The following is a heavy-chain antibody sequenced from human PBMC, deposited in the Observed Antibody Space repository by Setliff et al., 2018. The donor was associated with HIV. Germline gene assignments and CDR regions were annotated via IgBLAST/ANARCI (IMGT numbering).Heavy chain of an antibody. CDR3: AKEERTSWPRVDS. V-gene: IGHV4-61*02. CDR2: IYIRGGT. D-gene: IGHD6-13*01. CDR1: GVSISSDDYF. J-gene: IGHJ4*02. Sequence: SETLSLTCTVSGVSISSDDYFWTWIRQPAGKGLEWIGRIYIRGGTSYSPSLKSRATISLGTSKNQFSLMLTSVTAADTAVYYCAKEERTSWPRVDSWGQGTLVTVSS.